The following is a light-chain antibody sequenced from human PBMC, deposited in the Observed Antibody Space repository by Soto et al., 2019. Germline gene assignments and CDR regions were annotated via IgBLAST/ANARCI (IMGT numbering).Light chain of an antibody. CDR3: MQALQF. Sequence: DIVMTQSPLSLPVTPGEPASISCRSSQSLLHSNGYNYLDWYLQKPGQSPQLLIYLGSNRASGVPDRFSGSGSGTDFTLKISRVEAEDVGVYYCMQALQFFGPGTKVDIK. J-gene: IGKJ3*01. V-gene: IGKV2-28*01. CDR1: QSLLHSNGYNY. CDR2: LGS.